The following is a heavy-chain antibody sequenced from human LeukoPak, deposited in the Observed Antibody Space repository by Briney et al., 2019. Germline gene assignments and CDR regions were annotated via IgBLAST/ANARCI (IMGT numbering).Heavy chain of an antibody. J-gene: IGHJ6*02. CDR1: GDRVSSSRVS. D-gene: IGHD5-12*01. CDR3: ARLAGRVRIRGYSASDERTANSYYTMDV. CDR2: TYFRSKWHN. V-gene: IGHV6-1*01. Sequence: SQTLSLTCAISGDRVSSSRVSWNWLRLSPSRGLEWLGRTYFRSKWHNDYAESVRSRITISPDTSQNQFSLHLNSVTPEDTAVYYCARLAGRVRIRGYSASDERTANSYYTMDVWGQGTTVTVSS.